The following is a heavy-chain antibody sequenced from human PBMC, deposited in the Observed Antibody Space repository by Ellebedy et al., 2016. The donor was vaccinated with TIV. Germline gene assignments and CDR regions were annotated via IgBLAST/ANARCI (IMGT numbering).Heavy chain of an antibody. CDR1: GLTFSSHG. D-gene: IGHD2-21*02. J-gene: IGHJ4*02. CDR3: VVTGWRGGTIVPFTY. Sequence: GESLKISCAVSGLTFSSHGMSWVRQAPGKGLEWVSGLTASGDSTYYADSVKGRFTISRDTSKNMLYLQMNSLRVEDTAVYYGVVTGWRGGTIVPFTYWGQGSLVTVSS. CDR2: LTASGDST. V-gene: IGHV3-23*01.